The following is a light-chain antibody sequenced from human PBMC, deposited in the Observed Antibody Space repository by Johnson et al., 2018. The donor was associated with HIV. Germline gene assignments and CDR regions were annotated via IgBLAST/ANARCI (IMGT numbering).Light chain of an antibody. CDR2: ENN. CDR3: GTWDSSLSALYV. CDR1: SSNIGNNY. V-gene: IGLV1-51*02. J-gene: IGLJ1*01. Sequence: QPVLTQPPSVSAAPGQKVTISCSGSSSNIGNNYVSWYQQLPGTAPKLLIYENNKRTSGIPDRFSGSKSGTSATLGITGLQTGDEADYYCGTWDSSLSALYVFGTGTNVTAL.